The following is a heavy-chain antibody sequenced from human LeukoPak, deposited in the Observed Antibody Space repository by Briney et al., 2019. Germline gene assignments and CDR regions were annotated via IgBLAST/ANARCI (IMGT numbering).Heavy chain of an antibody. D-gene: IGHD6-13*01. CDR1: GGSISSYY. CDR2: IYTSGST. J-gene: IGHJ3*02. V-gene: IGHV4-4*07. CDR3: ARDRLAAAGKGPDAFDI. Sequence: SETLSLTCTVSGGSISSYYWSWIRQPAGKGPEWIGRIYTSGSTNYNPSLKSRVTMSVDTPKNQFSLKLSSVTAADTAVYYCARDRLAAAGKGPDAFDIWGQGTMVTVSS.